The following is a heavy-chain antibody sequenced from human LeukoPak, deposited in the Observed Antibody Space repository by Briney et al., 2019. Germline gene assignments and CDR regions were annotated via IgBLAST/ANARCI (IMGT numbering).Heavy chain of an antibody. CDR3: AREGRSSTPGY. CDR2: ISSSGST. J-gene: IGHJ4*02. CDR1: GGSIGSYY. D-gene: IGHD2-15*01. V-gene: IGHV4-4*07. Sequence: SETLSLTCTASGGSIGSYYWSWVRQPAGQGLEWIGRISSSGSTNCNPSLKSRLTMSVDTSKNHFSLKLSSVTAADTAVYYCAREGRSSTPGYWGQGTLVTVSS.